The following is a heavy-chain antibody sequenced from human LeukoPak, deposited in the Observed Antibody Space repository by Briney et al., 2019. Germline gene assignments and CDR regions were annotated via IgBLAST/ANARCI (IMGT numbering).Heavy chain of an antibody. CDR1: GGSISSYY. Sequence: SETLSLTCTVSGGSISSYYWSWIRQPAGKGLEWIGRIYTSGSTNYNPSLKSRVAMSVDTSKNQFSLKLSSVTAADTAVYYCATAWACSGGSCFSGRSDAFDIWGQGTMVTVSS. D-gene: IGHD2-15*01. CDR2: IYTSGST. V-gene: IGHV4-4*07. CDR3: ATAWACSGGSCFSGRSDAFDI. J-gene: IGHJ3*02.